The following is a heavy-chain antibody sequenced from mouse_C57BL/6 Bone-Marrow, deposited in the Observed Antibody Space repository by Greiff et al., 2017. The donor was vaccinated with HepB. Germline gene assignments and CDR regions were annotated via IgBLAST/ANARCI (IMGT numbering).Heavy chain of an antibody. CDR2: IYIGNGYT. D-gene: IGHD1-1*01. J-gene: IGHJ1*03. Sequence: VQLKESGAELVRPGSSVKMSCKTSGYTFTSYGINWVKQRPGQGLEWIGYIYIGNGYTEYNEKFKGKATLTSDTSSSTAYMQLSSLTSEDSAIYFSARSRVVAPDWYFDVWGTGTTVTVSS. V-gene: IGHV1-58*01. CDR1: GYTFTSYG. CDR3: ARSRVVAPDWYFDV.